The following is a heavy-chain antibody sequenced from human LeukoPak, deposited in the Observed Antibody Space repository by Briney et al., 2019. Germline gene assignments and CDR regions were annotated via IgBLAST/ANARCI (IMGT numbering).Heavy chain of an antibody. CDR2: ISGSGGST. D-gene: IGHD4-17*01. J-gene: IGHJ4*02. CDR3: AKDMETTVTTTLDY. V-gene: IGHV3-23*01. CDR1: GFTFSSYA. Sequence: GGSLRLSCAASGFTFSSYAMSWVRQAPGKGLEWVSAISGSGGSTYYADSVKGRFTISRDNSKNTLYLQMNSLRAEDTAVHYCAKDMETTVTTTLDYWGQGTLVTVSS.